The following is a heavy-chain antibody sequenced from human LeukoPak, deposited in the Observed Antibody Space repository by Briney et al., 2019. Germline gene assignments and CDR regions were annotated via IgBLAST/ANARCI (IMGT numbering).Heavy chain of an antibody. CDR3: AKIPVVTAIPYYYYYYGMDV. CDR2: ISWNSGGI. J-gene: IGHJ6*02. Sequence: GRSLRLSCAASGFTFDDYAMHWVRQAPGKGLEWVSGISWNSGGIGYADSVKGRFTISRDNAKNSLYLQMNSLRAEDTAVYYCAKIPVVTAIPYYYYYYGMDVWGQGTTVTVSS. CDR1: GFTFDDYA. V-gene: IGHV3-9*01. D-gene: IGHD2-21*02.